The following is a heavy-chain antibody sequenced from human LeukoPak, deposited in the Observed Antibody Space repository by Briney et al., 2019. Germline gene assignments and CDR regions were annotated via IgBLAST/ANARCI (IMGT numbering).Heavy chain of an antibody. CDR2: ISSSSSTI. J-gene: IGHJ5*02. Sequence: GGSLRLSCAASGFTFSSYSMNWVRQAPGKGLEWVSYISSSSSTIYYADSVKGRFTISRDNAKNSLYLQMNSLRAEDTAVYYCARSGEKSGSYNWFDPWGQGTLVTVSS. CDR1: GFTFSSYS. CDR3: ARSGEKSGSYNWFDP. V-gene: IGHV3-48*01. D-gene: IGHD1-26*01.